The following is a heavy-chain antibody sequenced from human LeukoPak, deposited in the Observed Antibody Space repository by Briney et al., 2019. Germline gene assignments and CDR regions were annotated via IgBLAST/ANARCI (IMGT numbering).Heavy chain of an antibody. V-gene: IGHV1-69*13. CDR2: IIPIFGTT. CDR1: GGTFSSYT. J-gene: IGHJ4*02. D-gene: IGHD5-18*01. CDR3: ATTKYTYGYGGGYYFDN. Sequence: ASVKVSCKASGGTFSSYTINWVRRAPGQGLEWMGSIIPIFGTTNYAQKFQGRVTIIADESTSTAYMELSSLRSDDTAMFYCATTKYTYGYGGGYYFDNWGQGTLVSVSS.